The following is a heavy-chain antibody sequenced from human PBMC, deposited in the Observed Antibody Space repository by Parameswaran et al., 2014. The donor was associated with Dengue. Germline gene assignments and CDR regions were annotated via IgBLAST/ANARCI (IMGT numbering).Heavy chain of an antibody. CDR2: TYYRSKWYN. D-gene: IGHD3-22*01. V-gene: IGHV6-1*01. Sequence: WIRQSPSRGLEWLGRTYYRSKWYNDYAVSVKSRITIDPDTSKNQFSLQLNSVTPGDTAVYYCARDRSSGSPFDYWGQGTLVTVSS. CDR3: ARDRSSGSPFDY. J-gene: IGHJ4*02.